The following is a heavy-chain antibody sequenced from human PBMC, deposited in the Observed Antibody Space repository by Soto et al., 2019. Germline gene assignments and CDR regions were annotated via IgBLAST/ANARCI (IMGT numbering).Heavy chain of an antibody. V-gene: IGHV3-74*01. D-gene: IGHD2-15*01. Sequence: AWSLRLSCAACGFTFSSYWMHWVRQAPGKGLVWVSRINSDGSSTSYADSVKGRFTISRDNAKNTLYLQMNSLRAEDTAVYYCARGCSGGSCYPTTWGQGTLVTVSS. CDR2: INSDGSST. CDR3: ARGCSGGSCYPTT. CDR1: GFTFSSYW. J-gene: IGHJ5*02.